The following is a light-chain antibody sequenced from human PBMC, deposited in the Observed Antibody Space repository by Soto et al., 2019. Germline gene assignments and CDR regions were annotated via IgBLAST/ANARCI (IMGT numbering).Light chain of an antibody. J-gene: IGKJ4*01. CDR2: AAS. CDR1: QTISRN. Sequence: DIQMTQSPSVLSSSVGGRVTIPCRASQTISRNLAWFQQKPGNVPKLLIYAASTLQSGVLSRFRGSGSGTDFTLSISSLQPDDVATYYCQKYNSGGPLTFGGGTKVDI. V-gene: IGKV1-27*01. CDR3: QKYNSGGPLT.